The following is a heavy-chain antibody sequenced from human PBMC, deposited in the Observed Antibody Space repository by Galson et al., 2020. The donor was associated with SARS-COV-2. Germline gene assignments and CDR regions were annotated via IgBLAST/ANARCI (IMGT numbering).Heavy chain of an antibody. CDR2: ISASGART. J-gene: IGHJ5*02. CDR1: GFTSSSYA. V-gene: IGHV3-23*01. Sequence: GGSLRLSCAASGFTSSSYALSWVRQAPGQGLEWVSAISASGARTYYADSVKGRFTISTDNSKNTLYLQMNSLRAADTAVYYCAKSQYDILAGYHNTYNWFDPWGQGTLVTVSS. CDR3: AKSQYDILAGYHNTYNWFDP. D-gene: IGHD3-9*01.